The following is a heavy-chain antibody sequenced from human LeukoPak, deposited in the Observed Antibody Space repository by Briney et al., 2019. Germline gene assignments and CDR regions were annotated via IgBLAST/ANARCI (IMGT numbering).Heavy chain of an antibody. J-gene: IGHJ6*03. CDR1: GFTFSSQA. D-gene: IGHD1-26*01. V-gene: IGHV3-23*01. CDR3: AKYCPKVEPPDYMDV. CDR2: ISGTGGRT. Sequence: GGSLRLSCAASGFTFSSQAMSWVRQAPGKGLECVSGISGTGGRTYYADSVKGRFIISRDNSKNTLYLQMNSLRVEDTAVYYCAKYCPKVEPPDYMDVWGKGTTVTVS.